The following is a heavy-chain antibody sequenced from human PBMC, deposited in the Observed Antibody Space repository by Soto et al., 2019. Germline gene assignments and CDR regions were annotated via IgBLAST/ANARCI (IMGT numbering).Heavy chain of an antibody. CDR3: ATRLDPVREDALDI. CDR1: GFTASSNH. Sequence: GGSLRLSCAAYGFTASSNHMSWVRQSPGQGLEWVSVIYSRGNTYYADSVKGRFTISRDNSKNTLYLQMNSLRAEDTAVYYCATRLDPVREDALDIWGQGTMVTVS. V-gene: IGHV3-53*01. J-gene: IGHJ3*02. D-gene: IGHD4-4*01. CDR2: IYSRGNT.